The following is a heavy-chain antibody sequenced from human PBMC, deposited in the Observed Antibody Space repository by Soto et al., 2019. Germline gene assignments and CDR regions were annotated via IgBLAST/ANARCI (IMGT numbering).Heavy chain of an antibody. Sequence: SETLSLTCAVYGGSFSGYYLSWIRQPPGKGLEWIGEINHSGSTNYNPSLKSRVTISVDTSKNQFSLKLSSVTAADTAVYYCARGRGRIKYFQHWGQGTLVTVSS. J-gene: IGHJ1*01. V-gene: IGHV4-34*01. CDR2: INHSGST. CDR3: ARGRGRIKYFQH. CDR1: GGSFSGYY. D-gene: IGHD5-12*01.